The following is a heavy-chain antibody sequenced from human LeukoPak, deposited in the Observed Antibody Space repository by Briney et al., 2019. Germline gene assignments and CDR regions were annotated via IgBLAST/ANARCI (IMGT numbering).Heavy chain of an antibody. CDR2: INGDGSRI. J-gene: IGHJ4*02. CDR3: ARSAAGYDY. CDR1: GFSFSNYW. Sequence: GGSLRLSCAASGFSFSNYWMHWVRHAPGKGLVWVSYINGDGSRIGLADSVKGRFTISRDNAENTLYLQMNSLRAEDTAVYYCARSAAGYDYWGQGTLVTVSS. D-gene: IGHD6-13*01. V-gene: IGHV3-74*01.